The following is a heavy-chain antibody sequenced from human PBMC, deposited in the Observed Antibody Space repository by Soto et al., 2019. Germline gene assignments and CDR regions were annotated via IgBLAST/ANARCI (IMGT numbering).Heavy chain of an antibody. CDR2: ISYDGSNK. V-gene: IGHV3-30*18. CDR1: GFTFSSYG. J-gene: IGHJ6*02. CDR3: AKGYYDILTGPHYYYGMDV. Sequence: PVGSLRLSGAASGFTFSSYGMHWVRQAPGKGLEWVAVISYDGSNKYYADSVKGRFTISRDNSKNTLYLQMNSLRAEDTAVYYCAKGYYDILTGPHYYYGMDVWGQGTTVTVSS. D-gene: IGHD3-9*01.